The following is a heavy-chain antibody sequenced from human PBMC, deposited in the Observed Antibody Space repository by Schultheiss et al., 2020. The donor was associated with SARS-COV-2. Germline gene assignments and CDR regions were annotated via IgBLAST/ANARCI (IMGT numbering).Heavy chain of an antibody. J-gene: IGHJ2*01. Sequence: SETLSLTCAVYGGSFSGYYWSWIRQPPGKGLEWIGEINHSGSANHNPSLKSRVTMSVDTSKNQFSLKLSSVTAADTAVYYCARGNVVVTHWYFDLWGRGTLVTVSS. V-gene: IGHV4-34*01. CDR3: ARGNVVVTHWYFDL. D-gene: IGHD2-21*02. CDR1: GGSFSGYY. CDR2: INHSGSA.